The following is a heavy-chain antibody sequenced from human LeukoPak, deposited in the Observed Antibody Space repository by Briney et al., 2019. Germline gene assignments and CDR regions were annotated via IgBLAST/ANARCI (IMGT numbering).Heavy chain of an antibody. V-gene: IGHV3-21*01. CDR2: ISSSSSYI. J-gene: IGHJ3*02. D-gene: IGHD1-1*01. Sequence: GGSLRLSCAASGFTFSSYDKSWVRQAPGKGLEWVSSISSSSSYIYYADSVKGRFTISRDNAKNSLYLQMNSLRAEDTAVYYCARERYNWNKDAFDIWGQGTMVTVSS. CDR3: ARERYNWNKDAFDI. CDR1: GFTFSSYD.